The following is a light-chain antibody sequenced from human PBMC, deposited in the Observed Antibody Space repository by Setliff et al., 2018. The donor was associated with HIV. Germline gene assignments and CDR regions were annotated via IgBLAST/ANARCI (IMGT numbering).Light chain of an antibody. J-gene: IGLJ1*01. Sequence: QSALTQPASVSGSPGQSIIISCTGTRSDVGGYNYVSWYQQHPGKAPKLIIYEVTNRPSGVSDRFSGSKSVNTASLTISGLQTEDEADYYCNSYTTSGTRVFGTGTKVTVL. CDR2: EVT. CDR1: RSDVGGYNY. V-gene: IGLV2-14*01. CDR3: NSYTTSGTRV.